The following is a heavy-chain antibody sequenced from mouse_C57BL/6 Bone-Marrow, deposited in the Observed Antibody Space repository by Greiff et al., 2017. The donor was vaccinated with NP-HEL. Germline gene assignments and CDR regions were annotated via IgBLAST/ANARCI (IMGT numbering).Heavy chain of an antibody. D-gene: IGHD1-1*01. J-gene: IGHJ4*01. V-gene: IGHV1-78*01. Sequence: QVQLKESDAELVKPGASVKISCKVSGYTFTDHTIHWMKQRPEQGLEWIGYIYPRDGSTKYNEKFKGKATLTADKSSSTAYMQLNSLTSEDAAVYFCARWGYYGSSYWYYYAMDYWGQGTSVTVSS. CDR3: ARWGYYGSSYWYYYAMDY. CDR1: GYTFTDHT. CDR2: IYPRDGST.